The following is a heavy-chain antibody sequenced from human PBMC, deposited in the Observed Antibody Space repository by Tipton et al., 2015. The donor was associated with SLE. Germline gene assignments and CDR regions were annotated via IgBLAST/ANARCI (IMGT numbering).Heavy chain of an antibody. V-gene: IGHV3-33*06. CDR1: GFTFSSYG. Sequence: SLRLSCAASGFTFSSYGMHWVRQAPGKGLEWVAVIWYDGSNKYYADSVKGRFTISRDNSKNTLYLQMNSLRAEDTAVYYCAKDRQSMIVVVITDFDYWGQGTLVTVSS. J-gene: IGHJ4*02. CDR3: AKDRQSMIVVVITDFDY. D-gene: IGHD3-22*01. CDR2: IWYDGSNK.